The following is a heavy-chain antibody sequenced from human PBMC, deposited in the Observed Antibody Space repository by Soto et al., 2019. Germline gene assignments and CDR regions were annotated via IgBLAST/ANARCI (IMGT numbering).Heavy chain of an antibody. Sequence: LQSAAELRSPGASVKVSCKTSGYSFARYGVSWVRQAPGQGLEWLGWISGFNGKTEYSQRLRDRVTLTTDTSTGTAYLELRRLTSDDTAIYYCARDRNYFGPAGANWFALWGQGTLVTVSS. CDR1: GYSFARYG. V-gene: IGHV1-18*01. J-gene: IGHJ5*02. CDR3: ARDRNYFGPAGANWFAL. CDR2: ISGFNGKT. D-gene: IGHD3-9*01.